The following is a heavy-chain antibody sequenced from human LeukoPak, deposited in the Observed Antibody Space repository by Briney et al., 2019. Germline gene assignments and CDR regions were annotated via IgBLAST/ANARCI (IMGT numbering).Heavy chain of an antibody. D-gene: IGHD3-9*01. CDR2: ISSTSSAI. J-gene: IGHJ6*02. CDR1: GFTFSSYS. V-gene: IGHV3-48*04. Sequence: PGGSLRLSCAASGFTFSSYSMNWVRQAPGKGLEWLSYISSTSSAIYYADSLKGRFTISRDNAKNSLYLQMSSLRAEDTAVYYCARDHILTGTVYYYYGMDVWGQGTTVTVSS. CDR3: ARDHILTGTVYYYYGMDV.